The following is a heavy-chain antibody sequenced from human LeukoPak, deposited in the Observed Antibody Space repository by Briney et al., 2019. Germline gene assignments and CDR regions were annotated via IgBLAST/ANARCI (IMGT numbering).Heavy chain of an antibody. V-gene: IGHV3-21*01. J-gene: IGHJ4*02. D-gene: IGHD5-18*01. CDR2: ISSSSSYI. CDR1: GFTFSSYS. CDR3: AREWIQTFDY. Sequence: PGGSLRLSCAASGFTFSSYSMNWVRQAPGKGLEWVSSISSSSSYIYYADSVKGRFTISRDNAKNSLYLQMNSLRAKDTAVYYCAREWIQTFDYWGQGTLVTVSS.